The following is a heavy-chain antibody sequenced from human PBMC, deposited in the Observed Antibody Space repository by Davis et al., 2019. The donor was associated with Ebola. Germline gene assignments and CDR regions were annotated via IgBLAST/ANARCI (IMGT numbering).Heavy chain of an antibody. J-gene: IGHJ4*02. V-gene: IGHV3-9*01. CDR3: ARRIDY. Sequence: GGSLRLSCAASGFTFDDYAMHWVRQAPGKGLEWVSGISWDSGNIDYADSVKGRFTISRDNAKNSLYLQMNSLRAEDTAVYYCARRIDYWGQGTLVTVSS. CDR1: GFTFDDYA. CDR2: ISWDSGNI. D-gene: IGHD2/OR15-2a*01.